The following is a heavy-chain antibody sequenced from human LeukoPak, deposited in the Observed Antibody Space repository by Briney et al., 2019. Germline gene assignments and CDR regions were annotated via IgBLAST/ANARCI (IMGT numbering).Heavy chain of an antibody. D-gene: IGHD3-3*01. V-gene: IGHV3-30*02. CDR1: GFTFGSYW. CDR3: AKDRGDFWSGYYYMDV. Sequence: GGSLRLSCAASGFTFGSYWMHWVRQAPGKGLEWVAFIRYDGSNKYYADSVKGRFTISRDNSKNTLYLQMNSLRAEDTAVYYCAKDRGDFWSGYYYMDVWGKGTTVTVSS. CDR2: IRYDGSNK. J-gene: IGHJ6*03.